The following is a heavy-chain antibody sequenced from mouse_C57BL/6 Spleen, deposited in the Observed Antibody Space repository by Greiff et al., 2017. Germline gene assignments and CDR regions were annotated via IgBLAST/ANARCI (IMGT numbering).Heavy chain of an antibody. Sequence: EVHLVESGGGLVKPGGSLKLSCAASGFTFSDYGMHWVRQAPEKGLEWVAYISSGSSTIYYADTVKGRFTISRDNAKNTLFLQMTSLRSEDTAMYYCARKSCSNYGYFEVWGTGTTVTVSS. CDR3: ARKSCSNYGYFEV. CDR2: ISSGSSTI. D-gene: IGHD1-1*01. J-gene: IGHJ1*03. CDR1: GFTFSDYG. V-gene: IGHV5-17*01.